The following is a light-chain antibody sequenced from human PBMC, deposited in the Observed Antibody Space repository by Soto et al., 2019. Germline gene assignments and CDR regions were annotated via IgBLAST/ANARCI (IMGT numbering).Light chain of an antibody. CDR1: QSISSGY. J-gene: IGKJ4*01. Sequence: ETVLTQSPGTLSLSPGERATLSCRASQSISSGYLAWYQQRPGQAPRLLISGASNRATGIPDRFSGSGSGTDFTLTISSLEPEDCAVYYCQQDGGSPLVTFGAGTKVEIK. CDR2: GAS. V-gene: IGKV3-20*01. CDR3: QQDGGSPLVT.